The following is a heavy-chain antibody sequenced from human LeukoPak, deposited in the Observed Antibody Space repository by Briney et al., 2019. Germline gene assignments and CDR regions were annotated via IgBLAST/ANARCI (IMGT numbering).Heavy chain of an antibody. CDR3: ASQSGSYYLYLYY. CDR1: GGSISSSSYY. V-gene: IGHV4-39*01. CDR2: IYYSGTT. D-gene: IGHD1-26*01. J-gene: IGHJ4*02. Sequence: PSETLSLTCSVSGGSISSSSYYWGWIRQPPGKGLEWIGSIYYSGTTYYNPSLKSRVTISVDTSKNQFSLKLSSVTAADTSVYYCASQSGSYYLYLYYWGQGTLVTVPS.